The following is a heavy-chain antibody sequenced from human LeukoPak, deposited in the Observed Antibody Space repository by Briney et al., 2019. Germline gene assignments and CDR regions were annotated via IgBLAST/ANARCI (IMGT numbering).Heavy chain of an antibody. Sequence: PGGSLRLSCAASGFTFSTYWMHWVRQAPGKGLVWVSRMNTDGSTTSYADSVKGRFTISRDDAQNTLYLQMNSLRVEDTAVYYCARVSSYCSSNSCPYDYWGRGTLVTVSS. CDR3: ARVSSYCSSNSCPYDY. V-gene: IGHV3-74*01. CDR2: MNTDGSTT. D-gene: IGHD2-2*01. CDR1: GFTFSTYW. J-gene: IGHJ4*02.